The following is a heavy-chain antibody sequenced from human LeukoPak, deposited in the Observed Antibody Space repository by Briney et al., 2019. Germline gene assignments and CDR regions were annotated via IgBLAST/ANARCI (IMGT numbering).Heavy chain of an antibody. CDR2: IRSKAYGGTT. CDR3: ARDTYYYDSSAEWNY. Sequence: GGSLRLSCTASGFTFGDYAMSWVRQAPGKGLEWVGFIRSKAYGGTTEYAASVKGRFSISRDDSKSIAYLQMNSLKTEDTAVYYCARDTYYYDSSAEWNYWGQGTLVTVSS. CDR1: GFTFGDYA. V-gene: IGHV3-49*04. J-gene: IGHJ4*02. D-gene: IGHD3-22*01.